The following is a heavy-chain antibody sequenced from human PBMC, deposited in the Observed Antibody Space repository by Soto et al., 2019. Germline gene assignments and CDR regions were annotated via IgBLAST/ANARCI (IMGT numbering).Heavy chain of an antibody. CDR2: ISCGGRFK. J-gene: IGHJ6*02. Sequence: QVQLVESGGGVVQPGRSLRLSCAASGFTFAGYAMHWVRQAPGKGLEWVAVISCGGRFKYYADTVKGRLTISRDNSKNTRGLQMNSLRPEDTAVYYCARDLQRLETPSYGMDGWGQGTTVTLPS. V-gene: IGHV3-30*04. CDR3: ARDLQRLETPSYGMDG. CDR1: GFTFAGYA. D-gene: IGHD6-19*01.